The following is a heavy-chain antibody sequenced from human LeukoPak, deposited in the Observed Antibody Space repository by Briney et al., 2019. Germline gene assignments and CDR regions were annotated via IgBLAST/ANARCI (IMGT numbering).Heavy chain of an antibody. CDR3: ARGRALIGRYSSTGRYYFDY. Sequence: PAETLSLTCAVYGGSFSGYYWSWIRQPPGKGLEWIGEINHSGSTNYNPSLKSRVTISIDTSKNQFSLKLSSVTAADTAVYYCARGRALIGRYSSTGRYYFDYWGQGTLVTASS. CDR2: INHSGST. J-gene: IGHJ4*02. V-gene: IGHV4-34*01. CDR1: GGSFSGYY. D-gene: IGHD5-18*01.